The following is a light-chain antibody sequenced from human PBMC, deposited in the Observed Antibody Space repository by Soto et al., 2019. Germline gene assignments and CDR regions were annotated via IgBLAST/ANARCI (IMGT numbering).Light chain of an antibody. CDR2: DNN. Sequence: QSVLTQPPSVSAAPGQKVTISCSGSSSNIGNNYVSWYQQLPGTAPKLLIYDNNKRPSGIPDRFSGSKSGTSATLGITGLQTGDEADHYCGTWDSSLSAGREVFGGGTKLTVL. CDR3: GTWDSSLSAGREV. J-gene: IGLJ3*02. CDR1: SSNIGNNY. V-gene: IGLV1-51*01.